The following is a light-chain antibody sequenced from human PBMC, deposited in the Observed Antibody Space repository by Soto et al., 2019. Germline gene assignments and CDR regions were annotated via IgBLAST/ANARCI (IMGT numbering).Light chain of an antibody. CDR1: QSVNNNY. Sequence: IVLTQSPGTLSLSPGEGATLSCRASQSVNNNYLAWYQQKPGQGPRLLIYGASSRPTGIPERFSGSGSGTEFTLTITSLQSEDFAVYYCQEYNNWHPITFGGGTKVDIK. J-gene: IGKJ4*01. CDR3: QEYNNWHPIT. V-gene: IGKV3-20*01. CDR2: GAS.